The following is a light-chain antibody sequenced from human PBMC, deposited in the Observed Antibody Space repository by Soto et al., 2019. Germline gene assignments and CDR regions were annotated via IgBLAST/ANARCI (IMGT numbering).Light chain of an antibody. V-gene: IGLV1-51*01. CDR2: DND. CDR1: SFNIGSNH. Sequence: QSVLTQPPSVSSAPGQKVTISCSGSSFNIGSNHVSWYQHLPGTAPKFLIYDNDKRPSGIPDRFSGSKSGTSATLGITGLQTGDEADYYCGTWDSRLSVVVFGGGTKLTVL. J-gene: IGLJ2*01. CDR3: GTWDSRLSVVV.